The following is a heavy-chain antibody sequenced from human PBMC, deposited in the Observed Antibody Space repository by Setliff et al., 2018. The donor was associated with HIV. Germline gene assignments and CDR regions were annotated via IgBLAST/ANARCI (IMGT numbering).Heavy chain of an antibody. D-gene: IGHD3-9*01. Sequence: SETLSLTCAVYGGSFSGYYWSWIRQPPGKGLEWIGEINHSGSTKYNPSLKSRFTISRDNSKNTLYLQMNSLRAEDTAVYYCAKEGYDILTGYYEGRGGMDVWGQGTTVTVSS. CDR1: GGSFSGYY. V-gene: IGHV4-34*01. CDR2: INHSGST. J-gene: IGHJ6*02. CDR3: AKEGYDILTGYYEGRGGMDV.